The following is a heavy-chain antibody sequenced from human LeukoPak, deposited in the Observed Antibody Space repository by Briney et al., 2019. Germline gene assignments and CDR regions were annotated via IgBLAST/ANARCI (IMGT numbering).Heavy chain of an antibody. D-gene: IGHD6-19*01. Sequence: GGSLRLSCAASGFSFSTHWMHWVRQASGTGLVWVSRINSDGNNTNYAESVKGRFTISRDNAKNTLYLQMNSLRAEDSAVYYCARDNAPQTYSSGWYDSWGQGALVTVSS. CDR1: GFSFSTHW. J-gene: IGHJ5*01. V-gene: IGHV3-74*01. CDR3: ARDNAPQTYSSGWYDS. CDR2: INSDGNNT.